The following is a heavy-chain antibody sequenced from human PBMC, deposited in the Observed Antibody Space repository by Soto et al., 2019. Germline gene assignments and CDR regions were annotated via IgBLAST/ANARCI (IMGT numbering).Heavy chain of an antibody. Sequence: SETLSLTSPVSGGSISSSGYYWGWIRQPPGKGLEWIGSIYYSGSTYYNPSLKSRVTISVDTSKNQFSLKLSSVTAADTAVYYCARRRLPKYNWFDPWGQGTLVTVSS. CDR1: GGSISSSGYY. J-gene: IGHJ5*02. V-gene: IGHV4-39*01. CDR2: IYYSGST. D-gene: IGHD2-15*01. CDR3: ARRRLPKYNWFDP.